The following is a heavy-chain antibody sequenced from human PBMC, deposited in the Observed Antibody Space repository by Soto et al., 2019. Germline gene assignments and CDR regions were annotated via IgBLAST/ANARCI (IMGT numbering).Heavy chain of an antibody. Sequence: SETLSLTCTVSGGSVSSGSYYWSWIRHPPGKGLEWIGYIYYSGSTNYNPSLKSRVTISVDTSKNQFSLKLSSVTAADTAVYYCARDRPIGGMDVWGKGPRVTV. J-gene: IGHJ6*04. V-gene: IGHV4-61*01. CDR1: GGSVSSGSYY. CDR3: ARDRPIGGMDV. CDR2: IYYSGST.